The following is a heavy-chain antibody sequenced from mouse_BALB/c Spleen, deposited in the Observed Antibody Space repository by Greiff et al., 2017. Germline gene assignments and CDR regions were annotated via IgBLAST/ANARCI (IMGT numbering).Heavy chain of an antibody. D-gene: IGHD2-1*01. CDR1: GYTFTSYW. J-gene: IGHJ2*01. CDR2: IYPGNSDT. Sequence: VQLQQSGTVLARPGASVKMSCKASGYTFTSYWMHWVKQRPGQGLEWIGAIYPGNSDTSYNQKFKGKAKLTAVTSTSTAYMELSSLTNEDSAVYYCTTYGNYGGNFDYWGQGTTLTVSS. CDR3: TTYGNYGGNFDY. V-gene: IGHV1-5*01.